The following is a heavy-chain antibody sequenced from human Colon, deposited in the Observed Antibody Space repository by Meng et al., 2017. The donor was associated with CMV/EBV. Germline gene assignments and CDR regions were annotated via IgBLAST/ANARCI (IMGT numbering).Heavy chain of an antibody. CDR3: ARGGGFIHGLVANFDS. J-gene: IGHJ4*02. CDR1: GGSLRGFY. V-gene: IGHV4-34*01. D-gene: IGHD3-16*02. Sequence: GSLRLSCGLSGGSLRGFYWSWIRQSPGKGLEWIGVINDFGTINYNPSVRSRVTISLDKSKSQYSLKLTSVTAADTGVYYCARGGGFIHGLVANFDSWGQGTLVTVSS. CDR2: INDFGTI.